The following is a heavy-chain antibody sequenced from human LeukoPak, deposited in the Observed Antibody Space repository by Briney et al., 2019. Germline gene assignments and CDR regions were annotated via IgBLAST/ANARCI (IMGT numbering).Heavy chain of an antibody. V-gene: IGHV1-69*01. CDR2: IIPIFGTA. CDR3: ARDNDYVWGSYRPSDY. CDR1: GGTFSSYA. D-gene: IGHD3-16*02. J-gene: IGHJ4*02. Sequence: GSSVKVSCKASGGTFSSYAISWVRQAPGQGLEWMGGIIPIFGTANYAQKFQGRVTITADESTSTAYMELSSLRSEDTAVYYCARDNDYVWGSYRPSDYWGQGTLVTVSS.